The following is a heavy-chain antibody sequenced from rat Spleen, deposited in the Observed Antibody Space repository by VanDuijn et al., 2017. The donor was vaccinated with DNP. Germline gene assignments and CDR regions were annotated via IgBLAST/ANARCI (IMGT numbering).Heavy chain of an antibody. CDR2: IIYDGSRT. CDR3: TRRDWGFDY. Sequence: EVQLVESGGGLVQPGRSLKLSCAASGFTFSDYYMAWVRQAPTRGLEWVATIIYDGSRTYYRDSVKGRFSISRDNAKNTLYLQMNSLRSEDMATYYCTRRDWGFDYWGQGVMVTVSS. V-gene: IGHV5-7*01. J-gene: IGHJ2*01. D-gene: IGHD5-1*01. CDR1: GFTFSDYY.